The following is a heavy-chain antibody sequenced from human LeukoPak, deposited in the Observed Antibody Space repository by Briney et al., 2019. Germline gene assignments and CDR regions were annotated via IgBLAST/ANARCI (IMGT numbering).Heavy chain of an antibody. CDR1: GIYD. J-gene: IGHJ4*02. CDR3: AKRGYCSVASCSQTPYSFDH. V-gene: IGHV3-23*01. Sequence: GGSLRLSCAASGIYDMSWVRQAPGKGLEWASSISDFDEKTYYADSVKGRFTMSRDNSRNTLYLQMNNLRAEDTAVYYCAKRGYCSVASCSQTPYSFDHWGQGTLVTVSS. D-gene: IGHD2-15*01. CDR2: ISDFDEKT.